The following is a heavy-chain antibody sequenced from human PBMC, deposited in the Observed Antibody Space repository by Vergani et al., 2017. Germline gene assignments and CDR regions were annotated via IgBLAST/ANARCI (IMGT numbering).Heavy chain of an antibody. D-gene: IGHD2-15*01. CDR3: ARCSGGSCYSPPCGFLPYYYYGMDV. CDR1: GGTFSSYA. Sequence: QVQLVQSGAEVKKPGSSVKVSCKASGGTFSSYAISWVRQAPGQGLEWMGGIIPIFGTANYAQKFQGRVTITADESTSTAYMELSSLRSEDTAVYYCARCSGGSCYSPPCGFLPYYYYGMDVWGQGTTVTVSS. CDR2: IIPIFGTA. V-gene: IGHV1-69*01. J-gene: IGHJ6*02.